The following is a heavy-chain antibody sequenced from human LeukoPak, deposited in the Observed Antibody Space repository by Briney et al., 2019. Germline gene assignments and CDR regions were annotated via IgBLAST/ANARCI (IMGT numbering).Heavy chain of an antibody. D-gene: IGHD5-18*01. Sequence: GGSLRLSCAASGFTFSSYAMIWVRQAPGKGLEWVSTTSGSGGSSYYADSVKGRFTISRDNSKNTLYLQMNSLRADDTAVYYCAKAGYSYGIPFFDYWGQGTLVTVSS. V-gene: IGHV3-23*01. J-gene: IGHJ4*02. CDR1: GFTFSSYA. CDR3: AKAGYSYGIPFFDY. CDR2: TSGSGGSS.